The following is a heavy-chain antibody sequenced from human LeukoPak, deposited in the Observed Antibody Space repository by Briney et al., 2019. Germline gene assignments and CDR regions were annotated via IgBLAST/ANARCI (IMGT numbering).Heavy chain of an antibody. J-gene: IGHJ6*03. CDR1: GFTFSSYW. CDR3: ARNAMGRDDYNDPAIYYYMDV. Sequence: PGGSLRLSCAASGFTFSSYWMHWVRQAPGKGLVWVSRINSDGSSTSYADSVKGRFTTSRDNAKNSLFLQMNSLTAGDTAVYFCARNAMGRDDYNDPAIYYYMDVWGKGTTVAISS. CDR2: INSDGSST. V-gene: IGHV3-74*01. D-gene: IGHD5-24*01.